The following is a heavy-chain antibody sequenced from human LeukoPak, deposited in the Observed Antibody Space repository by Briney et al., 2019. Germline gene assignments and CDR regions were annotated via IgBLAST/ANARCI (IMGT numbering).Heavy chain of an antibody. D-gene: IGHD6-13*01. Sequence: GASVKVSCKASGYTFTSYAMHWVRQAPGQRLEWMGWINAGNGNTKYSQKFQGRVTITRDTSASTAYMELSRLRSEDTAVYYCAREHSSSHSHDYYFDYWGQGTLVTVSS. CDR1: GYTFTSYA. J-gene: IGHJ4*02. CDR2: INAGNGNT. V-gene: IGHV1-3*01. CDR3: AREHSSSHSHDYYFDY.